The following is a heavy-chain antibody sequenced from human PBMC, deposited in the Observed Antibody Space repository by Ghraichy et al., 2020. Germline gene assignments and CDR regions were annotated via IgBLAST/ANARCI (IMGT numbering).Heavy chain of an antibody. CDR2: ISGSGGST. CDR3: AKPVYYGSGNNDY. Sequence: GGSLRLSCAASGFTFSSYAMSWVRQAPGKGLEWVSAISGSGGSTYYADSVKGRFTISRDNSKNTLYLQMSGLRAEDTAVYYCAKPVYYGSGNNDYWGQGTQVTVSS. D-gene: IGHD3-10*01. J-gene: IGHJ4*02. CDR1: GFTFSSYA. V-gene: IGHV3-23*01.